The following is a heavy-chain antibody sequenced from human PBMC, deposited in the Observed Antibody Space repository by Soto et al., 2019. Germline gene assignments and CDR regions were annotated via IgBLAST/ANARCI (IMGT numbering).Heavy chain of an antibody. V-gene: IGHV1-8*01. CDR1: GYTFTSFE. CDR3: TRGRNSGDGYNGGGY. J-gene: IGHJ4*02. Sequence: ASVKVSCKASGYTFTSFEMNWVRQATGQGLEWMGWMNPNSGHTGYAQKFQGRVTMTRDTSISTAYMELSSLRYEDTAVYYCTRGRNSGDGYNGGGYWGQGTLVTVS. D-gene: IGHD1-1*01. CDR2: MNPNSGHT.